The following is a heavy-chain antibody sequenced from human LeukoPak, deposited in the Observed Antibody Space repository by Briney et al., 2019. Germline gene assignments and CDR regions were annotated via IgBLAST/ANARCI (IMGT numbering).Heavy chain of an antibody. D-gene: IGHD4-17*01. CDR2: IYYSEST. Sequence: PSETLSLTCTVSGGPISSYYWPWIRQPPGKGLEWIGYIYYSESTNYNPTLKSRVTISVDMYKTQFTLKLSSVTAADTAVDYCARGMTTDTTGDYWGQGTLVTVSS. CDR3: ARGMTTDTTGDY. J-gene: IGHJ4*02. CDR1: GGPISSYY. V-gene: IGHV4-59*01.